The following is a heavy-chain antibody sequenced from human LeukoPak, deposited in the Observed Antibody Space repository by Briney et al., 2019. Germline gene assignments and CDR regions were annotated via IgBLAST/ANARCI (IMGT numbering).Heavy chain of an antibody. J-gene: IGHJ3*01. CDR1: GFTFSSYG. V-gene: IGHV3-23*01. CDR2: FSGSGDST. Sequence: GGSLRLSCAASGFTFSSYGITWVRQAPGKGLEWVSGFSGSGDSTYYAESVKGRFTISRDNSKNTLYLQMNSLRAEDTAIYYCARRAGSSTVFDVWGQGRMVTVSS. D-gene: IGHD2-2*01. CDR3: ARRAGSSTVFDV.